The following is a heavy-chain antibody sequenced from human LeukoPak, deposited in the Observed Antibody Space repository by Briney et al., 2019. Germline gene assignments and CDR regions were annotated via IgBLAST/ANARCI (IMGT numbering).Heavy chain of an antibody. D-gene: IGHD3-22*01. V-gene: IGHV4-59*01. Sequence: SETLSLTCTVSGGSFRGYYWTWIRQPPGKGLEWIGNVYSSGSTNYNPSLKSRVTISVDKSKNQFSLKLSSVTAAYTAVYFCARAASGYYLFDYWGQGTLVTVSS. J-gene: IGHJ4*02. CDR1: GGSFRGYY. CDR3: ARAASGYYLFDY. CDR2: VYSSGST.